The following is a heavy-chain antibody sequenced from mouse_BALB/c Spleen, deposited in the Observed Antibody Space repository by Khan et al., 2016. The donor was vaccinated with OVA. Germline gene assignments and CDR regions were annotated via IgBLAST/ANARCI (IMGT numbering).Heavy chain of an antibody. J-gene: IGHJ2*01. CDR2: ISYSGVT. V-gene: IGHV3-2*02. CDR1: GYSITSGYA. Sequence: EVQLQESGPGLVKPSQSLSLTCTVTGYSITSGYAWNWIRQFPGNKLEWMGYISYSGVTSYTPSLKSRISITRDTSKNQFFLQLTSVTTEDTATYDCARGNYDGEYFDYWGQGTTLTVSA. D-gene: IGHD2-4*01. CDR3: ARGNYDGEYFDY.